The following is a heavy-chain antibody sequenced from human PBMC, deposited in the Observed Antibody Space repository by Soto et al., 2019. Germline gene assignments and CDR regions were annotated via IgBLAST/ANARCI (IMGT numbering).Heavy chain of an antibody. J-gene: IGHJ5*02. CDR3: ARSQLGRGWFDP. CDR1: GYTFTSYY. V-gene: IGHV1-46*03. Sequence: QVQLVQSGAEVKKPGASVKVSCKASGYTFTSYYMHWVRQAPGQGLEWMGIINPSGGSTSYAQKFQGRVTMTRDTSTSTVFMELSSLRSEDTAVYYCARSQLGRGWFDPWGQGTLVTVSS. D-gene: IGHD6-6*01. CDR2: INPSGGST.